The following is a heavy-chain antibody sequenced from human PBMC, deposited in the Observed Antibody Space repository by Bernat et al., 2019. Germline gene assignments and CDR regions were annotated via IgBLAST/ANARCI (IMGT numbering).Heavy chain of an antibody. CDR3: SRECSGGSGALEYYYMDV. CDR2: IYSGGST. Sequence: EVQLVESGGGLIQPGGSLRLSCAASGFTVSSNYMSWVRQAPGKGLEWVSVIYSGGSTYYAASVKGRFTISRDNSKNTLYLQMNSLRAEDTAVYYCSRECSGGSGALEYYYMDVWGKGTTVTVSS. CDR1: GFTVSSNY. V-gene: IGHV3-53*01. J-gene: IGHJ6*03. D-gene: IGHD2-15*01.